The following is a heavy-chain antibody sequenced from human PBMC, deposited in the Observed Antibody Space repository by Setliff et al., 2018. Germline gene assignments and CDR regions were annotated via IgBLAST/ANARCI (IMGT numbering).Heavy chain of an antibody. V-gene: IGHV4-4*07. Sequence: SETLSLTCTVSGASISDYHWTWIRQPAGKELEWIGRVSASGSTTYNPSLKSRVTMSVDTSRNQISLNLTSVTAADTAMYYCARERTIFGILVISGWFDPWGQGTVVTVSS. CDR1: GASISDYH. J-gene: IGHJ5*02. D-gene: IGHD3-3*01. CDR3: ARERTIFGILVISGWFDP. CDR2: VSASGST.